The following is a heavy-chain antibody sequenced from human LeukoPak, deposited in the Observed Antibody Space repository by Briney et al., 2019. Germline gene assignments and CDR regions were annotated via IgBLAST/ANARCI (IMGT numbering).Heavy chain of an antibody. CDR2: ISYDGSNQ. Sequence: PGGSLRLSCAASGFTFGSCAMHWVRQAPGKGLEWVAVISYDGSNQYYADSVKGRFTISRDNSKNTLYLQMNSLRAEDTALYYCVKALGSGYGDRIDYWGQGTLVTVSS. V-gene: IGHV3-30-3*02. D-gene: IGHD4-17*01. J-gene: IGHJ4*02. CDR3: VKALGSGYGDRIDY. CDR1: GFTFGSCA.